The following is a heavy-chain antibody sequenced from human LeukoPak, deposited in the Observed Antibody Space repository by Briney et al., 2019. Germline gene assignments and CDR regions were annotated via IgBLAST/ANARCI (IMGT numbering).Heavy chain of an antibody. CDR1: GNTFTSYG. D-gene: IGHD2-2*01. CDR3: ARVANPPATYYYYYYMDV. Sequence: ASVKVSCKASGNTFTSYGISWVRQAPGQGLEGMGWISAYNGNTNYAQKLQGRVTMTTDTSTSTAYMELRSLRSDDTAVYYCARVANPPATYYYYYYMDVWGKGTTVTVSS. J-gene: IGHJ6*03. CDR2: ISAYNGNT. V-gene: IGHV1-18*01.